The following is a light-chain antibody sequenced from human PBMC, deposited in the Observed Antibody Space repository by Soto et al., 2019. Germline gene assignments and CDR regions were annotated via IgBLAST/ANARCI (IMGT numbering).Light chain of an antibody. J-gene: IGLJ1*01. Sequence: QSVLTQPPSASGSPGQSVTISCTGTNSDIGYYKYVSWYQQHPGKAPKLIIYEVIKRPSGVPDRFSGSKSGNTASLTVSGLQAEDEADYYCSSYAGSNNLGVFGTGTKATVL. CDR2: EVI. V-gene: IGLV2-8*01. CDR3: SSYAGSNNLGV. CDR1: NSDIGYYKY.